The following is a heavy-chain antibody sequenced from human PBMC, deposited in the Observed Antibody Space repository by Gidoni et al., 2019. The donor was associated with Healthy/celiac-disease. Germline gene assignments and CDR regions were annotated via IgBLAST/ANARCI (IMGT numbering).Heavy chain of an antibody. J-gene: IGHJ4*02. V-gene: IGHV3-15*01. Sequence: EVHLVEYGGGLIKPGGSLILSCAASGFTFSNAWRSWVRQTPGKGLVWVGRNKSKNDGGTTDYAAPVKGRCTISRDDSKNTLYRQMNSRKTEDTAVYYCTTPDGNYYDSSGSVDDWGQGTLVTVSS. CDR3: TTPDGNYYDSSGSVDD. D-gene: IGHD3-22*01. CDR1: GFTFSNAW. CDR2: NKSKNDGGTT.